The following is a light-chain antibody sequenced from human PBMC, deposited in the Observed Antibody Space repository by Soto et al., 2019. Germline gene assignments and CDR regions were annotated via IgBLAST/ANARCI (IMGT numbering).Light chain of an antibody. V-gene: IGLV2-11*01. J-gene: IGLJ2*01. CDR1: SSDVGGGNY. Sequence: QSALTQPRSVSGSPGQSVTISCTGTSSDVGGGNYVSWYQHHPGKAPRLMIYDVTKRPSGVPGRFSGSKSGNTASLTISGLQAEDGADYYCCSYAGGYTWVFGGGTKLTVL. CDR2: DVT. CDR3: CSYAGGYTWV.